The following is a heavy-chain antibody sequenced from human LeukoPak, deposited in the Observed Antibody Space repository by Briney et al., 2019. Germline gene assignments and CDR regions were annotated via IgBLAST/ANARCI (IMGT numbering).Heavy chain of an antibody. V-gene: IGHV7-4-1*02. CDR3: AREGALYDFRSGYSTGYYYYYMDV. CDR1: GYTFTSYA. D-gene: IGHD3-3*01. Sequence: ASVKVSCKASGYTFTSYAMNWVRQAPGQGLEWMGWINTNTGNPTYAQGFTGRFVFSLDTSVSTAYLQISSLKAEDTAVYYCAREGALYDFRSGYSTGYYYYYMDVWGKGTTVTVSS. J-gene: IGHJ6*03. CDR2: INTNTGNP.